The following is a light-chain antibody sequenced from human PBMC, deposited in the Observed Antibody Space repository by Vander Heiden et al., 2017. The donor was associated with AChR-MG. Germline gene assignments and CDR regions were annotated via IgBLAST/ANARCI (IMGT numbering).Light chain of an antibody. J-gene: IGLJ1*01. CDR3: CSDAGSYTVV. Sequence: QSALTQPRPVSASPGPSVTISCTGTSSAVGGYNYVSWYQQHPGKAPKLMIYEVSKRPSGVPDRFSGYKSGNAASLTISGLQAEDEADYYCCSDAGSYTVVFGSGTKVTVL. CDR1: SSAVGGYNY. V-gene: IGLV2-11*01. CDR2: EVS.